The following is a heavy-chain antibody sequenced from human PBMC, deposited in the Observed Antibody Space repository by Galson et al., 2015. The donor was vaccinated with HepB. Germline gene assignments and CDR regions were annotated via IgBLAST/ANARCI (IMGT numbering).Heavy chain of an antibody. CDR1: GYTFSNYY. V-gene: IGHV1-46*01. CDR2: INPSDGST. D-gene: IGHD2-21*02. Sequence: SVKVSCKASGYTFSNYYMHWVRQAPGQGLEWMGIINPSDGSTTYAQKFQGRVTMTTDTSTSTMYMDLSSLRSEDTAMYYCTRDVVVVTATRGFEVWGQGTMVTVSS. J-gene: IGHJ3*01. CDR3: TRDVVVVTATRGFEV.